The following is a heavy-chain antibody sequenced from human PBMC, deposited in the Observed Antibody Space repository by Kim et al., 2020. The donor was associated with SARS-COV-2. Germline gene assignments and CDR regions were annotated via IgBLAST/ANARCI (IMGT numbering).Heavy chain of an antibody. D-gene: IGHD3-10*01. CDR1: GFTFSSYG. CDR3: AKIGSGTYHGNAFDI. Sequence: GGSLRLSCAASGFTFSSYGMHWVRQAPGKGLEWVAVISYDGSNKYYADSVKGRFTISRDNSKNTLYLQMNSLRAEDTAVYYCAKIGSGTYHGNAFDIWG. J-gene: IGHJ3*02. CDR2: ISYDGSNK. V-gene: IGHV3-30*18.